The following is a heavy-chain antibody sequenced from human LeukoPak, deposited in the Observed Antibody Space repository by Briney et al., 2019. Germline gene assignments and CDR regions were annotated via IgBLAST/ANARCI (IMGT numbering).Heavy chain of an antibody. CDR1: GFTFSRYE. CDR2: ISSSGSTM. J-gene: IGHJ4*02. V-gene: IGHV3-48*03. CDR3: ARVGPTNCFDY. D-gene: IGHD1-26*01. Sequence: PGGSLRLSCAASGFTFSRYEMNWVRQAPGKGLEWVSYISSSGSTMYYADSLKGRFTISRDNAKNSLYLQMNSLRAEDTAVYFCARVGPTNCFDYWGQGTLVTVSS.